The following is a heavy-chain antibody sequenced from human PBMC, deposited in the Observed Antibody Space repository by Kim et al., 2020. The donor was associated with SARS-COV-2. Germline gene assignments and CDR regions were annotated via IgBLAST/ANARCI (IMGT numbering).Heavy chain of an antibody. CDR1: GFTFSSYG. V-gene: IGHV3-30*18. Sequence: GGSLRLSCAASGFTFSSYGMHWVRQAPGKGLEWVAVISYDGSNKYYADSVKGRFTISRDNSKNTLYLQMNSLRAEDTAVYYCAKGHYSDSSGYYYVYYY. CDR3: AKGHYSDSSGYYYVYYY. J-gene: IGHJ6*03. CDR2: ISYDGSNK. D-gene: IGHD3-22*01.